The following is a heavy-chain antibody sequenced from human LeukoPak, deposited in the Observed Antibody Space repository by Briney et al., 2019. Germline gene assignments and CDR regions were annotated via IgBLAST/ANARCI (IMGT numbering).Heavy chain of an antibody. V-gene: IGHV1-18*04. D-gene: IGHD6-13*01. J-gene: IGHJ6*04. CDR2: ISAYNGNT. CDR3: ERDIPYSSSWYSRRYYYYGMDV. Sequence: ASVKVSCKASGYTFTSYGISWVRQAPGQGLEWMGWISAYNGNTNYAQKLQGRVTMTTDTSTSTAYMELRSLRSDDTAVYYCERDIPYSSSWYSRRYYYYGMDVWGKGTTVTVSS. CDR1: GYTFTSYG.